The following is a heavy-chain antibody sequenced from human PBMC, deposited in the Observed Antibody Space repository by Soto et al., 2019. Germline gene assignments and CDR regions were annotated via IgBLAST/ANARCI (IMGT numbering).Heavy chain of an antibody. J-gene: IGHJ6*02. CDR1: GFTVSSNY. CDR3: ARDLRTLYGMDV. Sequence: EVQLVKSGGGLIQPGGSLRLSCAASGFTVSSNYMSWVRQAPGKGLEWVSVIYSGDTTYYADSVKGRFTISRDHSKNTLYLQMNSLRAEDTAVYYCARDLRTLYGMDVWGQGTTVTVSS. CDR2: IYSGDTT. V-gene: IGHV3-53*01.